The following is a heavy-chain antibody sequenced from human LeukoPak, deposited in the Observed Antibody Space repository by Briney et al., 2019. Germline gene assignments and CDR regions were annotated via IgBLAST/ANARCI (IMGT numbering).Heavy chain of an antibody. CDR1: GYTLTELS. CDR2: FDPEDGDT. V-gene: IGHV1-24*01. CDR3: ATGELPYYYYGMDV. D-gene: IGHD1-26*01. Sequence: GASVKVSCKVSGYTLTELSMHWVRQAPGKGLEWMGGFDPEDGDTIYAQKFQGRVTMTEDTSTDTAYMELSSLRSEDTAVYYCATGELPYYYYGMDVWGQGTTVTVSS. J-gene: IGHJ6*02.